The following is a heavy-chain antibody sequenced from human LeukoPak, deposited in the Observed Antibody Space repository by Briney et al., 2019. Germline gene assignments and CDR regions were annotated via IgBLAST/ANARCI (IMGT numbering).Heavy chain of an antibody. J-gene: IGHJ4*02. Sequence: SETLSLTCAVYVGSFSGYYWSWIRQPPGKGLEWIGDISQSGSTNYNPSLESRVSISVDTSKNQFSLKLSSVTAADTAVYYCARTQGLRFLEWLLEDRDYWGQGTLVTVSS. CDR1: VGSFSGYY. CDR2: ISQSGST. V-gene: IGHV4-34*01. D-gene: IGHD3-3*01. CDR3: ARTQGLRFLEWLLEDRDY.